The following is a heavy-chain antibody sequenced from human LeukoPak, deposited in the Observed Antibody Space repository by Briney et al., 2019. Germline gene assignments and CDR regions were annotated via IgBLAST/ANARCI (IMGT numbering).Heavy chain of an antibody. CDR2: ISASGGTT. D-gene: IGHD3-22*01. CDR3: AKERSSAYYYDSSGYFDY. V-gene: IGHV3-23*01. J-gene: IGHJ4*02. CDR1: GFTFSSYA. Sequence: GGSLRLSCAASGFTFSSYAMSWVRQAPGKGLEWVSTISASGGTTYYADSVKGRFTISRDNSKNTLYLQMNSLRAEDTAVYYCAKERSSAYYYDSSGYFDYWGQGTLVTVSS.